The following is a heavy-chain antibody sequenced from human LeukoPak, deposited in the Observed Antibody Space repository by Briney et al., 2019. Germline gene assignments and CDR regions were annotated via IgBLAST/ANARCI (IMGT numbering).Heavy chain of an antibody. CDR2: MNPNSGNT. Sequence: RASVKVSCKASGYTFTSYDINWVRRATGQGLEWMGWMNPNSGNTGYAQKFQGRVTMTRNTSIGTAYMELSSLRSEDTAVYYCASAIFPYGWFDPWGQGTLVTVSS. CDR1: GYTFTSYD. CDR3: ASAIFPYGWFDP. J-gene: IGHJ5*02. D-gene: IGHD3-3*01. V-gene: IGHV1-8*01.